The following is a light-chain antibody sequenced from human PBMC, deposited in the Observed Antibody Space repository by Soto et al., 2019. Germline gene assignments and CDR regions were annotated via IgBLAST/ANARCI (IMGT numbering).Light chain of an antibody. CDR1: RSVSSSY. CDR2: GAS. J-gene: IGKJ5*01. Sequence: EIVLTQSPGTLSLSPGERATLSCRASRSVSSSYLAWYQQKPGQAPRLLIYGASSRATGMPDRFSGSGSGTDLTLTISRLEPEDFAVYYCQQYGSSPPITFGQGTRLEIK. CDR3: QQYGSSPPIT. V-gene: IGKV3-20*01.